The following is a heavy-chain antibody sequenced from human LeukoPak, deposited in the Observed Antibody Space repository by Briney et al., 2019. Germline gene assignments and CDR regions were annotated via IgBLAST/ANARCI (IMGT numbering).Heavy chain of an antibody. D-gene: IGHD6-19*01. CDR1: GFSLSTSGMC. J-gene: IGHJ4*02. CDR2: IDWDDDK. Sequence: SGPSLVKPTQTLTLTCTFSGFSLSTSGMCVSWIRQPPGKALEWLARIDWDDDKYYSTSLKTRLTISQDTSKNQVVLTMTNMDPVDTATYYCARIRIAVAGTEGETPFDYWGQGTLVTVSS. V-gene: IGHV2-70*11. CDR3: ARIRIAVAGTEGETPFDY.